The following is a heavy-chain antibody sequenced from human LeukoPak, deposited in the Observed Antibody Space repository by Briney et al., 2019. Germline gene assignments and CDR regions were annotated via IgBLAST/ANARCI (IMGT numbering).Heavy chain of an antibody. CDR1: GFTFSSYA. D-gene: IGHD2-2*01. V-gene: IGHV3-30-3*01. Sequence: PGGSLRLSCAASGFTFSSYAMHWVRQAPGKGLEWVAVISYDGSNKYYADSVKGRFTISRDNSKNTLYLQMNSLRAEDTAVYYCAGADCSSTSCAYYYYYYMDVWGKGTTVTVSS. J-gene: IGHJ6*03. CDR3: AGADCSSTSCAYYYYYYMDV. CDR2: ISYDGSNK.